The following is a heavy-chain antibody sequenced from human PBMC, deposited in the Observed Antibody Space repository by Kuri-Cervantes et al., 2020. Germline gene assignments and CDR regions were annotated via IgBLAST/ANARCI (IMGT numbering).Heavy chain of an antibody. CDR3: ARGLPTSY. CDR2: INHSGRT. CDR1: GGAFSDYY. V-gene: IGHV4-34*01. Sequence: SETLSLTCAVYGGAFSDYYWNWIRRPPGKGLEWIGEINHSGRTNYNPSLKSRVTISIDTSKNQFSLRLTSVTAADTAVYYCARGLPTSYWGQGTLVTVSS. J-gene: IGHJ1*01.